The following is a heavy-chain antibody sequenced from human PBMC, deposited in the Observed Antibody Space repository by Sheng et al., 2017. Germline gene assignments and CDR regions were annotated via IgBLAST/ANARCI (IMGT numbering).Heavy chain of an antibody. CDR1: GGSFSNHA. J-gene: IGHJ3*02. V-gene: IGHV1-69*13. Sequence: QVRLVQSGSEMKKPGTSVTVSCTTSGGSFSNHALSWLRQAPGQGPEWMGGIIPIFGSTNYAQKFQGRVTISADETTSTAYMELRSLRSEDTAMYYCARERGDAFDIWGQGTMVTVSP. CDR3: ARERGDAFDI. CDR2: IIPIFGST.